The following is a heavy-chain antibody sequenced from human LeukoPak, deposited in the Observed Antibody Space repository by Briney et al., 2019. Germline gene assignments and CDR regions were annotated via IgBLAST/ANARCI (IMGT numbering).Heavy chain of an antibody. CDR3: TRDQNVRGVAAGMEGWFDP. J-gene: IGHJ5*02. D-gene: IGHD1-1*01. CDR2: INPSSGGT. Sequence: ASVKVSCKASGYTFTGYYMHWVRQAPGQGLEWMGWINPSSGGTNYAQKFQGWVTMTRDTSISTAYMELSRLRSDDTAVYYCTRDQNVRGVAAGMEGWFDPWGQGTLVTVSS. V-gene: IGHV1-2*04. CDR1: GYTFTGYY.